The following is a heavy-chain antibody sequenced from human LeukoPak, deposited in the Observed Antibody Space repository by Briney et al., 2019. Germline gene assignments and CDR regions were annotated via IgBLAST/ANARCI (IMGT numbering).Heavy chain of an antibody. V-gene: IGHV3-23*01. CDR1: RFAFSNYG. D-gene: IGHD3-10*01. CDR2: VSASGDST. Sequence: GGSLRLSCAVSRFAFSNYGMSWVRQAPGKGLAWISTVSASGDSTSYADSVKGRFTISRDNSKNALYLQVNSLRADDAALYYCAKSHYYGSGSIDYWGQGTLVTVSS. CDR3: AKSHYYGSGSIDY. J-gene: IGHJ4*02.